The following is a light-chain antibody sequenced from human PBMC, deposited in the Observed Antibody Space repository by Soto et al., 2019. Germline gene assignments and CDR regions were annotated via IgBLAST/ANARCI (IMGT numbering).Light chain of an antibody. Sequence: EIVLTQSPATLALSPVERSALSCGASQSVSSHLAWYQQKPGQAPRLLLYDAPYRAAGIPARFSGSGSGTDFTLTISSLEPQDFAVYYCQQRGNWPLTFGGGTKV. CDR2: DAP. J-gene: IGKJ4*01. V-gene: IGKV3-11*01. CDR3: QQRGNWPLT. CDR1: QSVSSH.